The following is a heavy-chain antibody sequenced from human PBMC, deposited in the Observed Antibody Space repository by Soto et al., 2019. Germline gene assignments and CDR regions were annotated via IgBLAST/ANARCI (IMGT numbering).Heavy chain of an antibody. CDR3: ARGSVAARKGRWFDP. V-gene: IGHV4-59*01. CDR2: IHYSGST. CDR1: GGSISSYY. J-gene: IGHJ5*02. Sequence: SETLSLTCTVSGGSISSYYWGWIRQPPGKGLEWIGYIHYSGSTNYNPSLRSRVTISVDTPKNQFSLKVNSMTAADTAIYYCARGSVAARKGRWFDPWGQGTLVTVSS. D-gene: IGHD6-6*01.